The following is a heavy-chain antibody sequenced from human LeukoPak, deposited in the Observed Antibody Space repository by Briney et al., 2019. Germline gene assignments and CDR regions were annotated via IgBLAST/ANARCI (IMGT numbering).Heavy chain of an antibody. Sequence: PGGTLRLSCAASGFTFSSYGMSWVRQAPGKGLEWVSAISGSGGSTYYADPVKGRFTISRGNAKNSLYLQMNSLRAEDTAVYYCAKDKGRYFDWLLNSYFQHWGQGTLVTVSS. CDR2: ISGSGGST. D-gene: IGHD3-9*01. V-gene: IGHV3-23*01. J-gene: IGHJ1*01. CDR1: GFTFSSYG. CDR3: AKDKGRYFDWLLNSYFQH.